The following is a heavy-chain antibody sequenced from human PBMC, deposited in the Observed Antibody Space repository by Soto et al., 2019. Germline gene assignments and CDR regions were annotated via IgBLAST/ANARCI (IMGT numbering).Heavy chain of an antibody. CDR3: AKDIAAAGRDWFDP. D-gene: IGHD6-13*01. V-gene: IGHV3-23*01. Sequence: EVQLLESGGGLVQPGGSLRLSCAASGFTFSSYAMSWVRQAPGKGLEWVSAISGSGGSTYYADSVKGRCTISRDNSKNTLYLQMQSLRAEDKAVYYCAKDIAAAGRDWFDPWGQGTLVTVSS. CDR1: GFTFSSYA. CDR2: ISGSGGST. J-gene: IGHJ5*02.